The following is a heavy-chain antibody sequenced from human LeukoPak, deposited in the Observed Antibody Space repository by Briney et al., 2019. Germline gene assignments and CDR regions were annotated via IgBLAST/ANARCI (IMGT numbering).Heavy chain of an antibody. CDR2: IYYSGST. CDR1: GGSISSYY. V-gene: IGHV4-59*01. CDR3: ARDMGDPGTLRHYDSALHDAFDI. D-gene: IGHD3-16*01. J-gene: IGHJ3*02. Sequence: SETLSLTCTVSGGSISSYYWSWIRQPPGKGLEWIGYIYYSGSTNYNPSLKSRVTISVDTSKNQFSLKLSSVTAADTAVYYCARDMGDPGTLRHYDSALHDAFDIWGQGTMVTVSS.